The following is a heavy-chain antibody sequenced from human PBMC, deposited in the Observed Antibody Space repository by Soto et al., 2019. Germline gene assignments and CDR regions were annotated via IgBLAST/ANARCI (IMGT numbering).Heavy chain of an antibody. CDR1: GYSISGIYY. CDR3: ARASPGTVGGAYFDY. J-gene: IGHJ4*02. CDR2: IYHDGST. D-gene: IGHD1-26*01. V-gene: IGHV4-38-2*01. Sequence: SETLSLTCAVSGYSISGIYYWGWVRQPPGKGLEWIGTIYHDGSTYYNPSLKSRVTISVDTSKNQFSLKLSSLTAADTAVYYCARASPGTVGGAYFDYWGQGTLVTVSS.